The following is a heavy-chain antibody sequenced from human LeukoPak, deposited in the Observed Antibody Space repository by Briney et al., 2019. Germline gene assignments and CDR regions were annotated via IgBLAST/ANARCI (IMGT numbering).Heavy chain of an antibody. Sequence: PSETLSLTCAVYGGSFSGYYWGWIRQPPGKGLEWIGRISGSGTITYNPALQSRLTLSIDTSKNQFSLKLMSVTAADTAVYYCARDSGTTGEVKFDPWGQGTLVTVSS. CDR1: GGSFSGYY. CDR2: ISGSGTI. CDR3: ARDSGTTGEVKFDP. V-gene: IGHV4-59*10. J-gene: IGHJ5*02. D-gene: IGHD3-10*01.